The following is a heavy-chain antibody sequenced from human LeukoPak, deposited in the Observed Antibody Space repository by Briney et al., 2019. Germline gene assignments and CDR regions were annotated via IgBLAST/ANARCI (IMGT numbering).Heavy chain of an antibody. CDR2: IKKDGSEK. Sequence: GGSLRLSCAASGFTFSSHWMSWVRQAPGKGLEWVADIKKDGSEKYYVDAVKGRFTISRDNAKTSLYLQMNSLRAEDTAVYYCARDLSGIAGYTYGRGIDYWGQGTLVTVSS. CDR3: ARDLSGIAGYTYGRGIDY. V-gene: IGHV3-7*01. CDR1: GFTFSSHW. D-gene: IGHD5-18*01. J-gene: IGHJ4*02.